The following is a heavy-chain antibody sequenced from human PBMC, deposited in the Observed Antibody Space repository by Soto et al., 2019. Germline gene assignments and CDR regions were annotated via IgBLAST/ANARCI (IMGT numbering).Heavy chain of an antibody. J-gene: IGHJ4*02. V-gene: IGHV2-5*02. D-gene: IGHD4-17*01. Sequence: SGPTLVNPTQTLTLTCTFSGFSLSTSGVGVGWIRQPPGKALECLALIYWDDDKRYSPSLKSRLTIAKDTSKNQVVLTMTNMDPVDTATYYCAHMSTVAKPFDYWGQGTLVTVSS. CDR3: AHMSTVAKPFDY. CDR2: IYWDDDK. CDR1: GFSLSTSGVG.